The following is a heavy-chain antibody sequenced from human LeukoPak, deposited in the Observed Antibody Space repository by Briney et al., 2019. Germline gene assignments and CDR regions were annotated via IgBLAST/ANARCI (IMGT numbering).Heavy chain of an antibody. CDR2: IRSKAYGGTT. V-gene: IGHV3-49*03. J-gene: IGHJ4*02. CDR3: TSTASTVTTMGYYFDY. D-gene: IGHD4-17*01. Sequence: GGSLRLSCTASGFTFGDYAMSWFRQAAGKGLEWVGCIRSKAYGGTTEYAASVKGRFTISRDDSKSIAYLQMNSLKTEDTAVYYCTSTASTVTTMGYYFDYWGQGTLVTVSS. CDR1: GFTFGDYA.